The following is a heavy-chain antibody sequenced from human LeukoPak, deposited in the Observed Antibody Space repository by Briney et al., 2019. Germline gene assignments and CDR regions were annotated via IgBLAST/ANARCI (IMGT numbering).Heavy chain of an antibody. J-gene: IGHJ4*02. CDR1: GFTFSRYW. Sequence: PGGSLSLSCAASGFTFSRYWMSWVRQAPGKGLEWVASIKQDGSERYFVDSVKGRFTISRDNAKNSLYLQMNSLRAEDTAVYYCARVHLIAAAGTFDYWGQGTLVTVSS. CDR3: ARVHLIAAAGTFDY. V-gene: IGHV3-7*01. D-gene: IGHD6-13*01. CDR2: IKQDGSER.